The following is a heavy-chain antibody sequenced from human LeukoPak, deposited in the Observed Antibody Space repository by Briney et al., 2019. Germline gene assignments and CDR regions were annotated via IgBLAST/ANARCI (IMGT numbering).Heavy chain of an antibody. V-gene: IGHV1-69*13. CDR1: GGTFSSYA. CDR3: AREGLYGSGSYPGYYYYGMDV. CDR2: IIPIFGTA. Sequence: SVKVSCKASGGTFSSYAISWVRQAPGQGLEWMGGIIPIFGTANYAQKFQGRVTITADESTSTAYMELSSLRSEDTAVYYCAREGLYGSGSYPGYYYYGMDVWGQGTTVTVSS. D-gene: IGHD3-10*01. J-gene: IGHJ6*02.